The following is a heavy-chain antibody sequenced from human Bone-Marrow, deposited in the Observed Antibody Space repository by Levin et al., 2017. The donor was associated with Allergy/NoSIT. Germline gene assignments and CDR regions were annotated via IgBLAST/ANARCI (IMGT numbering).Heavy chain of an antibody. J-gene: IGHJ4*02. CDR1: GYTFTDYY. CDR3: ARGELLTSADY. CDR2: INPNSGAT. Sequence: GESLKISCKASGYTFTDYYMHWVRQAPGQGLEWMGRINPNSGATNYAQKFQGCITMTRDTSISTAYMELSRLRSDDTAVYYCARGELLTSADYWGQGTLVTVSS. D-gene: IGHD4/OR15-4a*01. V-gene: IGHV1-2*04.